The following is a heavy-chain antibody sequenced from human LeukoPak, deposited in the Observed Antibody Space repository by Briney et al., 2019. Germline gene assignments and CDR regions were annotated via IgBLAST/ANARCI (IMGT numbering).Heavy chain of an antibody. V-gene: IGHV4-4*07. Sequence: SETLSLTCTVSGGSISSYYWSWIRQPAGEGLEWIGRIYSTGSTNYNPSLKSRVTMTVETSKNQFYLMLRSVTAEATAVYYCAGQIASAGTAGFDFGGQG. J-gene: IGHJ4*02. D-gene: IGHD6-13*01. CDR1: GGSISSYY. CDR3: AGQIASAGTAGFDF. CDR2: IYSTGST.